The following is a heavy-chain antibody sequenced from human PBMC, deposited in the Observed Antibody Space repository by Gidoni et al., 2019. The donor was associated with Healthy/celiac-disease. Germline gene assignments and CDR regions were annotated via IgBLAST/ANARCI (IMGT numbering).Heavy chain of an antibody. J-gene: IGHJ6*02. CDR2: INTNRGST. CDR3: AISVGPSLVNGVGSGPVPCSFYYAVVDV. D-gene: IGHD3-9*01. Sequence: QVQLVQSGSELKKPGASVTVSCKASGYTFTSPAMTWVPQAPGQGLAWKGWINTNRGSTTYGEGFEERFGFSLDASVSTAYLQISGLKAEDTAGYYWAISVGPSLVNGVGSGPVPCSFYYAVVDVWGRGTPFTVSS. V-gene: IGHV7-4-1*02. CDR1: GYTFTSPA.